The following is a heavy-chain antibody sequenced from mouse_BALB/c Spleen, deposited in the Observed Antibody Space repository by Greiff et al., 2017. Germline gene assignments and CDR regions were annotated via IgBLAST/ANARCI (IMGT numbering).Heavy chain of an antibody. D-gene: IGHD2-4*01. CDR2: INPSSGYT. CDR1: GYTFTSYT. Sequence: VQLVESAAELARPGASVKMSCKASGYTFTSYTMHWVKQRPGQGLEWIGYINPSSGYTEYNQKFKDKTTLTADKSSSTAYMQLSSLTSEDSAVYYCARSMITADYWGQGTTLTVSS. J-gene: IGHJ2*01. CDR3: ARSMITADY. V-gene: IGHV1-4*02.